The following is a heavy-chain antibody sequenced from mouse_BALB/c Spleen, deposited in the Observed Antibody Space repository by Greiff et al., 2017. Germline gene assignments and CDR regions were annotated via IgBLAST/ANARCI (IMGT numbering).Heavy chain of an antibody. CDR2: ISSGGST. J-gene: IGHJ4*01. D-gene: IGHD1-1*01. CDR3: ARGLRGNYYAMDY. Sequence: EVQGVESGGGLVQPGGSRKLSCAASGFTFSSYAMSWVRQTPEKRLEWVASISSGGSTYYPDSVKGRFTISRDNARNILYLQMSSRRSEDTAMYYCARGLRGNYYAMDYWGQGTSVTVSS. CDR1: GFTFSSYA. V-gene: IGHV5-6-5*01.